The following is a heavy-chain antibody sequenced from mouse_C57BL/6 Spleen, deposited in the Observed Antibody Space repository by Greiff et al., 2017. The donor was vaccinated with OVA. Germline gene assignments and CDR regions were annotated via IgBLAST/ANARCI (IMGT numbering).Heavy chain of an antibody. D-gene: IGHD2-5*01. CDR3: TSYSNYVSY. CDR2: IDPENGDT. Sequence: EVKLVESGAELVRPGASVKLSCTASGFNIKDDYMHWVKQRPEQGLEWIGWIDPENGDTEYASKFQGKATITADTSSNTAYLQLSSLTSEDTAVYYCTSYSNYVSYWGQGTLVTVSA. CDR1: GFNIKDDY. V-gene: IGHV14-4*01. J-gene: IGHJ3*01.